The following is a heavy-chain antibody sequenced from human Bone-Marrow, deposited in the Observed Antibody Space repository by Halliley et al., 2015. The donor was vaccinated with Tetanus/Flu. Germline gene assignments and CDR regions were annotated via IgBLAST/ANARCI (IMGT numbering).Heavy chain of an antibody. D-gene: IGHD4-17*01. CDR1: GFTFSSYA. Sequence: AVSGFTFSSYAMSWVRQAPGKGLEWVSAISGSGGSTYYADSVKGRFTISRDNSRNTLYLQMNSLRAEDTAVYYCAKSYGGNSPDFFDYWGQGTLVTVSS. CDR2: ISGSGGST. V-gene: IGHV3-23*01. J-gene: IGHJ4*02. CDR3: AKSYGGNSPDFFDY.